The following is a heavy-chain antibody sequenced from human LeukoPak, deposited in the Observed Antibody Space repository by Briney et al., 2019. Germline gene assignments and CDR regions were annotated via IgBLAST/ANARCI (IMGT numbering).Heavy chain of an antibody. CDR2: IYYSGST. V-gene: IGHV4-39*01. CDR1: GGSISSYY. CDR3: ARLDDFEYYFDY. D-gene: IGHD3-3*01. J-gene: IGHJ4*02. Sequence: SETLSLTCTVSGGSISSYYWGWIRQPPGKGLEWIGSIYYSGSTYYNPSLKSRVTISVDTSKNQFSLKLSSVTAADTAVYYCARLDDFEYYFDYWGQGTLVTVSS.